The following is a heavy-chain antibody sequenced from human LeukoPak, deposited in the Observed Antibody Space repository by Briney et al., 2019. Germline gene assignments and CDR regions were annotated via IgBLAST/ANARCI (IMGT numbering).Heavy chain of an antibody. CDR2: ISGDGVST. J-gene: IGHJ4*02. Sequence: GGSLRLSCVASGLPIADFAMHWVRQAPGKGLEWVSLISGDGVSTFYADSVKGRFSISRDNSKNSLYLEMNGLRTEDAAMCYCAKESGKFDYWGQGTLVAVSS. CDR1: GLPIADFA. V-gene: IGHV3-43*02. CDR3: AKESGKFDY.